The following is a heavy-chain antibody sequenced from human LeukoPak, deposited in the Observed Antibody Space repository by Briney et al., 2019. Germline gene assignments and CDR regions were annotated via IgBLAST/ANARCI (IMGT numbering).Heavy chain of an antibody. V-gene: IGHV1-2*02. CDR2: INPNSGGT. CDR1: GYTFTGYY. J-gene: IGHJ5*02. CDR3: ARGGSIAAAGTNNNWFDP. D-gene: IGHD6-13*01. Sequence: ASVKVSCTASGYTFTGYYMHWVRQAPGQGLEWMGWINPNSGGTNYAQKFQGRVTMTRDTSISTAYMELSRLRSDDTAVYYCARGGSIAAAGTNNNWFDPWGQGTLVTASS.